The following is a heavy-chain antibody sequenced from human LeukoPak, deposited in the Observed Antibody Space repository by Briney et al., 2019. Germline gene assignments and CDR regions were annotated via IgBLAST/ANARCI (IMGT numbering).Heavy chain of an antibody. CDR3: ARHAVAATYYFDY. CDR2: IYYSGST. J-gene: IGHJ4*02. Sequence: PSETLSLTCTVSGGSISSYYWGWIRQPPGKGLEWIGSIYYSGSTYYNPSLKSRVTISVDTSKNQFSLKLSSVTAADTAVYYCARHAVAATYYFDYWGQGTLVTVSS. V-gene: IGHV4-39*01. CDR1: GGSISSYY. D-gene: IGHD4-23*01.